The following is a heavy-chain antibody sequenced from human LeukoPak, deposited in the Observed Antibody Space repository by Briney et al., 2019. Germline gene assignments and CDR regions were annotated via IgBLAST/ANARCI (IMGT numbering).Heavy chain of an antibody. CDR3: AKDATYYYDSSGYRNYFDY. Sequence: GGSLRLSCAASGFTFRSYGMHWVRQAPGKGLEWVTFIRHDGSKKDYADSVKGRFTISRDNFKNTLYLQMNSLRAEDTAVYYCAKDATYYYDSSGYRNYFDYWGQGTLVTVSS. J-gene: IGHJ4*02. D-gene: IGHD3-22*01. CDR2: IRHDGSKK. V-gene: IGHV3-30*02. CDR1: GFTFRSYG.